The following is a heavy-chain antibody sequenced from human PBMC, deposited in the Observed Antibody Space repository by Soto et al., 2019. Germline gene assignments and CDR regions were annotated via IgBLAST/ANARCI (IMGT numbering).Heavy chain of an antibody. D-gene: IGHD6-19*01. CDR1: GGSFSGYY. J-gene: IGHJ4*02. V-gene: IGHV4-34*01. CDR3: ARAAGIAVAASYYFDY. Sequence: QVQLQQWGAGLLKPSETLSLTCAVYGGSFSGYYWSWIRQPPGKGLEWIGEINHSGSTNYNPSLKSLVTISVDTSKNQFSLKLSSVTAADTAVYYCARAAGIAVAASYYFDYWGQGTLVTVSS. CDR2: INHSGST.